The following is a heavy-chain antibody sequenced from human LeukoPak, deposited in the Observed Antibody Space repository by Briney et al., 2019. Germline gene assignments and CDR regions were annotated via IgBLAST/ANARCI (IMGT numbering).Heavy chain of an antibody. D-gene: IGHD1-26*01. Sequence: PGGSMTLSCSPSGSTFTTYTMGWDRQPHGKGLEWVSAILASGAATVYGASVKGRFTMSRDNSKNTLYLQMNSLRAEDTALYYCAKDESVVGANYFDSWGQGTLVTVSS. CDR3: AKDESVVGANYFDS. J-gene: IGHJ4*02. CDR1: GSTFTTYT. V-gene: IGHV3-23*01. CDR2: ILASGAAT.